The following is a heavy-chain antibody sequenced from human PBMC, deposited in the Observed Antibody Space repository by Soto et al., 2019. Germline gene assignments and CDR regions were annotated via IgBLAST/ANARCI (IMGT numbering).Heavy chain of an antibody. Sequence: ASVKLSCTTSGNRFPRHYMHWVRQAPGQGLEWMGGINPSCSRTDYAQKFQGRVTITADESTSTAYMELSSLRSEDTAVYYCARNTVYYGSGSYYPFDYWGQGTLVTVSS. V-gene: IGHV1-46*01. J-gene: IGHJ4*02. D-gene: IGHD3-10*01. CDR1: GNRFPRHY. CDR2: INPSCSRT. CDR3: ARNTVYYGSGSYYPFDY.